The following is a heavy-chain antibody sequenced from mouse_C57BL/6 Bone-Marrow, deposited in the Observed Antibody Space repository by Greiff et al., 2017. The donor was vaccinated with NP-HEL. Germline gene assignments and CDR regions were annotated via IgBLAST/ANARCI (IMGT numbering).Heavy chain of an antibody. D-gene: IGHD3-3*01. CDR1: GYSFTDYN. V-gene: IGHV1-39*01. CDR3: ARRDPTLEDYAMDY. J-gene: IGHJ4*01. CDR2: INPNYGTT. Sequence: VQLKESGPELVKPGASVKISCKASGYSFTDYNMNWVKQSNGKSLEWIGVINPNYGTTSYNQKFKGKATLTVDQSSSTAYMQLNSLTSEDSAVYYCARRDPTLEDYAMDYWGQGTSVTVSS.